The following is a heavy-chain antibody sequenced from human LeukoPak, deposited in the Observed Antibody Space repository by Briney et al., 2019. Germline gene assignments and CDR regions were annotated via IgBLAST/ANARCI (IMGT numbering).Heavy chain of an antibody. V-gene: IGHV3-21*01. CDR3: ARDPHSSGWYGGAEYFQH. J-gene: IGHJ1*01. Sequence: PGGSLRLSCEASGFTFSSYSINWVRQAPGKGLEWVSSISSSSSYIYYADSVKGRFTISRDNAKNSLYLQMNSLRAEDTAMYYCARDPHSSGWYGGAEYFQHWGQGTLVTVSS. D-gene: IGHD6-19*01. CDR2: ISSSSSYI. CDR1: GFTFSSYS.